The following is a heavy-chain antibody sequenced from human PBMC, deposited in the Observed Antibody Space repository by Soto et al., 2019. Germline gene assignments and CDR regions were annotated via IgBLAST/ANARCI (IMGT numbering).Heavy chain of an antibody. CDR1: GFTFSSYG. J-gene: IGHJ4*02. V-gene: IGHV3-33*01. D-gene: IGHD5-12*01. CDR3: ARDSGSGYDLDY. CDR2: IWYDGSNK. Sequence: QVQLVESGGGVVQPGRSLRLSCAASGFTFSSYGMHWVRQAPGKGLEWVAVIWYDGSNKYYVDSVKGRFTISRDNSKNTLYLQMNSLRAEDTAVYYCARDSGSGYDLDYWGQGTLVTVSS.